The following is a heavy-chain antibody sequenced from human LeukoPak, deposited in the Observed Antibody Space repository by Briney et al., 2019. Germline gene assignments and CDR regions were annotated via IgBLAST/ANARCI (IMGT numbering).Heavy chain of an antibody. CDR3: AREPFMITFGGVIASDAFDI. Sequence: SETLSLTCAVSGGSISSSNWWSWVRQPPGKGLEWIGSIYYSGSTYYNPSLKSRVTISVDTSKNQFSLKLSSVTAADTAVYYCAREPFMITFGGVIASDAFDIWGQGTMVTVSS. CDR2: IYYSGST. CDR1: GGSISSSNW. J-gene: IGHJ3*02. V-gene: IGHV4-4*02. D-gene: IGHD3-16*02.